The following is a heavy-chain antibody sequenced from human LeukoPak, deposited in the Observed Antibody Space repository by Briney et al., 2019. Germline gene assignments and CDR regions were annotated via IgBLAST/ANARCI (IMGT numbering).Heavy chain of an antibody. V-gene: IGHV5-51*01. CDR3: ARLSYDSSGYPGGDGMDV. Sequence: GESLKISCKGSGYSFTSYWIGWVRQMPGKGLEWMGIIYPGDSDTRYSPSFQGQVTISADKSISTAYLQWSSLKASDTAMYYCARLSYDSSGYPGGDGMDVWGQGTTVTVSS. CDR2: IYPGDSDT. CDR1: GYSFTSYW. J-gene: IGHJ6*02. D-gene: IGHD3-22*01.